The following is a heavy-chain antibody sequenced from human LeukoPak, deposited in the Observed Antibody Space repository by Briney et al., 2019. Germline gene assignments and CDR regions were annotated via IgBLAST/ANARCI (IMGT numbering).Heavy chain of an antibody. D-gene: IGHD2-2*01. CDR2: IKPKSGGT. CDR1: GYTFTDYY. J-gene: IGHJ5*02. Sequence: ASLKLSCTASGYTFTDYYINWVRQGPGQGLEWMGWIKPKSGGTNYAQTFQGRVTMTRDTSINTAYLEMSRLRSDDTAVFFCARVNFGEDIVVVPAGDLFDTWGQGTLVTVSS. CDR3: ARVNFGEDIVVVPAGDLFDT. V-gene: IGHV1-2*02.